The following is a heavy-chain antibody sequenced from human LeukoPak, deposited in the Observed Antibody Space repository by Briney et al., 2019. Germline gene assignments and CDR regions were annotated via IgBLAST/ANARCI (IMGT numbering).Heavy chain of an antibody. V-gene: IGHV3-23*01. CDR1: GFTFNSYA. CDR2: ISGSGGST. Sequence: SGGSLRLSCAASGFTFNSYAMSWVRQAPGKGLEWVSAISGSGGSTYYADSVKGRFTISRDNSKNTLYLQMNSLRAEDTAVYYCARDQPSRLVTGGYYYMDVWGKGTTVTVSS. CDR3: ARDQPSRLVTGGYYYMDV. J-gene: IGHJ6*03. D-gene: IGHD3-9*01.